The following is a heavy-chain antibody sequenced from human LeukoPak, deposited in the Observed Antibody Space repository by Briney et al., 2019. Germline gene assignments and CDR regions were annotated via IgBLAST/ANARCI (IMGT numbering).Heavy chain of an antibody. Sequence: GESLKISCKGSGYSFTSYWIGWVRQMPGKGLEWMGIIYPGDSDTRYSPSFQGQVTISADKSISTAYLQWSSLKASDTAMYYCARLSIAATPRSAFDIWGQGTMVTVSS. V-gene: IGHV5-51*01. CDR2: IYPGDSDT. J-gene: IGHJ3*02. D-gene: IGHD6-6*01. CDR1: GYSFTSYW. CDR3: ARLSIAATPRSAFDI.